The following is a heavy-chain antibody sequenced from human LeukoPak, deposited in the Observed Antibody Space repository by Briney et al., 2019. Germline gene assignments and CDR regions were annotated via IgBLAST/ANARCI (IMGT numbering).Heavy chain of an antibody. Sequence: ASVKVSCKASGYTLTSYGISWVRQAPGQGLEWMGWISAYNGNTNYAQKLQGRVTMTTDTSTSTAYMELRSLRSDDTAVYYCARNYDSSGYYEDDYWGQGTLVTVSS. D-gene: IGHD3-22*01. CDR3: ARNYDSSGYYEDDY. CDR2: ISAYNGNT. J-gene: IGHJ4*02. V-gene: IGHV1-18*01. CDR1: GYTLTSYG.